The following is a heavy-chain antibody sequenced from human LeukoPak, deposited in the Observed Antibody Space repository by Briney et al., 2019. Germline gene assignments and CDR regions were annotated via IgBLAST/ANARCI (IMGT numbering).Heavy chain of an antibody. D-gene: IGHD2-15*01. Sequence: PSETLSLTCAVYGGSFSGYYWSWIRQPPGKGLEWIGEINHSGSTNYNPSLKSRVTISVDTSKNQFSLKLGSVTAADTAVYYCARSRRVAATRRPHFDYWGQGTLVTVSS. CDR1: GGSFSGYY. V-gene: IGHV4-34*01. J-gene: IGHJ4*02. CDR2: INHSGST. CDR3: ARSRRVAATRRPHFDY.